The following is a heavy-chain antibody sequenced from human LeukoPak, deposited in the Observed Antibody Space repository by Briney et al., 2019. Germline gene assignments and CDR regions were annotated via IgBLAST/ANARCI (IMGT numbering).Heavy chain of an antibody. CDR3: ARGNAYDYRPWFDP. CDR1: GGSISSGSYY. D-gene: IGHD4-11*01. Sequence: PSETLSLTCTVSGGSISSGSYYWSWIRQPGGKGLEWIGRIYTSGSTNYNPSLKSRVTISVDTSKNQFSLKLSSVTAADTAVYYCARGNAYDYRPWFDPWGQGTLVTVSS. CDR2: IYTSGST. V-gene: IGHV4-61*02. J-gene: IGHJ5*02.